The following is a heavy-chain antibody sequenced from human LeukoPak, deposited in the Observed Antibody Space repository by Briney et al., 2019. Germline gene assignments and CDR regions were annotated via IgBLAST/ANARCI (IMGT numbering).Heavy chain of an antibody. V-gene: IGHV1-24*01. J-gene: IGHJ6*03. CDR1: GYTLTELS. CDR2: FDPEDGET. Sequence: ASVKVSCKVSGYTLTELSMHWVRQAPGKGLEWMGGFDPEDGETIYAQKFQGRVTMTEDTSTDTAYMELSSLRSEDTAVYYCAGYSSSSSYYYYYMDVWGKGTTVTVSS. CDR3: AGYSSSSSYYYYYMDV. D-gene: IGHD6-6*01.